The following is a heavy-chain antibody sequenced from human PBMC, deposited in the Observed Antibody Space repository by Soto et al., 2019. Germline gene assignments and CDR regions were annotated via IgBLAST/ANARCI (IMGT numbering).Heavy chain of an antibody. CDR3: TLMYNDMPPDAFDI. J-gene: IGHJ3*02. CDR1: GFSVSSNY. CDR2: IYSGDST. D-gene: IGHD3-9*01. V-gene: IGHV3-53*01. Sequence: GGSLRLSCAASGFSVSSNYMSWVRQAPGKGLEWVSVIYSGDSTYYADSVKGRFTISRDNSKNTLYLQMNSLRAEDTAVYYCTLMYNDMPPDAFDIWGQGTMVTVSS.